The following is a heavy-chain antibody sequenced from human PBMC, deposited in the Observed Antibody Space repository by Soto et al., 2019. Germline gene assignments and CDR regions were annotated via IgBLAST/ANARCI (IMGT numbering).Heavy chain of an antibody. CDR3: AREGSVVAGYWFDS. CDR1: GFTFSSYW. V-gene: IGHV3-7*01. D-gene: IGHD2-15*01. CDR2: IKQDGGVK. J-gene: IGHJ5*01. Sequence: GGSLRLSCAASGFTFSSYWMSWVRRAPGKGLEWVANIKQDGGVKYYVDSVKGRFTISRDNAKNSLYLQMNSLRAEDTAVYYCAREGSVVAGYWFDSWGRGTLVTVSS.